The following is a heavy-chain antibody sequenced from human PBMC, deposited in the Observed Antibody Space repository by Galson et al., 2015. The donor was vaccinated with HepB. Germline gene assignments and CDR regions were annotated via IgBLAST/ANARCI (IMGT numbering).Heavy chain of an antibody. Sequence: SVKVSCKASGYTFTSYYMHWVRQAPGQGLEWMGIINPSGGSTSYAQKFQGRVAMTRDTSTSTVYMELSSLRSEDTAVYYCAREGVVGWFDPWGQGTLVTVSS. CDR1: GYTFTSYY. J-gene: IGHJ5*02. CDR2: INPSGGST. D-gene: IGHD2-15*01. CDR3: AREGVVGWFDP. V-gene: IGHV1-46*01.